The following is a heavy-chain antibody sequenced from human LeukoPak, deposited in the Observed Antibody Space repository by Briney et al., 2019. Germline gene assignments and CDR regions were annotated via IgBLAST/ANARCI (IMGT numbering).Heavy chain of an antibody. V-gene: IGHV3-53*01. CDR3: ARAPFYFDSSNYPYFDY. CDR2: IYTSGNT. Sequence: GGSLRLSCAASGFTVSRSYISWVRQAPGKGLEWVSVIYTSGNTYYADSVKGRFTISRDNSKNTLYLQMNSLRAEDTAVYYCARAPFYFDSSNYPYFDYWGQGTLATVSS. D-gene: IGHD3-22*01. J-gene: IGHJ4*02. CDR1: GFTVSRSY.